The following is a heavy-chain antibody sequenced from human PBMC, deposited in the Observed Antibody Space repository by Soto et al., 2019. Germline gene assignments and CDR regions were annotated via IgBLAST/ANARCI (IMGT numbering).Heavy chain of an antibody. CDR2: ITSSGSPM. CDR1: GFTFTNYE. V-gene: IGHV3-48*03. J-gene: IGHJ6*02. D-gene: IGHD2-2*01. CDR3: ARLHCSSTNCSYNYYYGMEV. Sequence: GGSLRLSCGASGFTFTNYEMNWVRQAPGTGLEWVAYITSSGSPMYYADSVKGRFTISRDNVRNSLYLQMNSLRAEDTAVYYCARLHCSSTNCSYNYYYGMEVWGQGTTVTVSS.